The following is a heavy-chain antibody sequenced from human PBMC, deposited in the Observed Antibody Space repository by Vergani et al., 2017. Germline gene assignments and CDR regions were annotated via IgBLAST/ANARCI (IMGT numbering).Heavy chain of an antibody. V-gene: IGHV3-13*04. D-gene: IGHD6-6*01. CDR2: IGTAGDT. J-gene: IGHJ4*02. Sequence: EVQLVESGGGLVQPGGSLRLSCAASGFTFSSYDMHWVRQATGKGLEWVSAIGTAGDTYYPGSVKGRFTISRENAKNSLYLQMNSLRAGDTAVYYCARDEEEYSSSRYFDYWGQGTLVTVSS. CDR3: ARDEEEYSSSRYFDY. CDR1: GFTFSSYD.